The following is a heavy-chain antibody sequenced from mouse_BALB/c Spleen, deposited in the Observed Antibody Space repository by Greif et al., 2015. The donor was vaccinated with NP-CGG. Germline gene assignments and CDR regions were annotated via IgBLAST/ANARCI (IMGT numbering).Heavy chain of an antibody. CDR2: IHPNSGNI. CDR1: GYTFTSSW. V-gene: IGHV1S130*01. D-gene: IGHD2-4*01. CDR3: AKSGDYDNSFDY. J-gene: IGHJ2*01. Sequence: QVQLQQSGSVLVRPGASVKLSCKASGYTFTSSWMHWAKQRPGQGLEWIGEIHPNSGNINYNEKFKSKATLTVDTSSSTAYVDLSNLTSEDSAVYYCAKSGDYDNSFDYWGQGTTLTVSS.